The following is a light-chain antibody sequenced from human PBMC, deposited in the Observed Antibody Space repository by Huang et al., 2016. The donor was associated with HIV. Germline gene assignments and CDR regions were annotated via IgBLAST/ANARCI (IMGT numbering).Light chain of an antibody. V-gene: IGKV1-39*01. CDR2: SAS. CDR1: QDIRSH. J-gene: IGKJ4*01. CDR3: QQSHRRPG. Sequence: DIQMTQSPSSLSASVGDRVTITCRASQDIRSHLNWYHQFPGKAPRLLVYSASHLPVDVPSSFGGSGSGTDFTLTIHGLQPEDLGIYYCQQSHRRPGFGGGTSVEIK.